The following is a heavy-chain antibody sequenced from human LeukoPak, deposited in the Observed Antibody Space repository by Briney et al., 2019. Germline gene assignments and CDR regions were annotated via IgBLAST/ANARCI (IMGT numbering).Heavy chain of an antibody. CDR2: ISHFPGDP. J-gene: IGHJ5*02. D-gene: IGHD3-16*01. CDR1: GFTFSGYG. V-gene: IGHV3-23*01. Sequence: GKSLRPSCAASGFTFSGYGMSWVRQAPGKGLDWVAHISHFPGDPWYANSVKGRFIISRDNSKGTVYLQMNSLRPEDSALYYCAKDNYGGIYASWGQGTMVTVSA. CDR3: AKDNYGGIYAS.